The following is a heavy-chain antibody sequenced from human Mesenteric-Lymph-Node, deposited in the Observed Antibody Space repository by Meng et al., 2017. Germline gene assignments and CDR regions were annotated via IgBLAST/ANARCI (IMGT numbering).Heavy chain of an antibody. V-gene: IGHV3-30*04. Sequence: GESLKISCAASGFTFSSYAMHWVRQAPGKGLEWVAVISYDGSNKYYADSVKGRFTISRYNSKNTLYLQMNSLRAEDTAVYYCARDIISAAGTRSGDYWGQGTLVTVSS. J-gene: IGHJ4*02. D-gene: IGHD6-13*01. CDR2: ISYDGSNK. CDR3: ARDIISAAGTRSGDY. CDR1: GFTFSSYA.